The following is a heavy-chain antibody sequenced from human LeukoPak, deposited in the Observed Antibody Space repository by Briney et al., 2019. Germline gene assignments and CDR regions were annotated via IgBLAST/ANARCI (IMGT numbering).Heavy chain of an antibody. CDR2: IIPIFGTA. CDR1: GGTFSSYA. V-gene: IGHV1-69*01. Sequence: ASVKVSCKASGGTFSSYAISWVRQAPGQGLGWMGGIIPIFGTANYAQKFQGRVTITADESTSTAYMELSSLRSEDTAVYYCARGPTPHTIFGVVRGYYYYYGMDVWGQGTTVTVSS. J-gene: IGHJ6*02. CDR3: ARGPTPHTIFGVVRGYYYYYGMDV. D-gene: IGHD3-3*01.